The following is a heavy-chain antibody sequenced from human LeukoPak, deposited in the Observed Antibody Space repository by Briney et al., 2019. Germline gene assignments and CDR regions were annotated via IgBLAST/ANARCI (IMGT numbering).Heavy chain of an antibody. CDR3: ARSTHDFWSGYYGY. V-gene: IGHV4-59*01. J-gene: IGHJ4*02. D-gene: IGHD3-3*01. CDR2: IYYSGST. Sequence: PSETLSLTCTVSDGSISSYYWTWIRPPPGKGLEWIGYIYYSGSTNYNPSLQSRVSISVDTSKTQFSLKLSSVTAADTAVYYCARSTHDFWSGYYGYWGQGTLVTVSS. CDR1: DGSISSYY.